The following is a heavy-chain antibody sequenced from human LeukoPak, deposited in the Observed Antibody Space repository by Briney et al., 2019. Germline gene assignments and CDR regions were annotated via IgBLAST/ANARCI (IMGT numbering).Heavy chain of an antibody. V-gene: IGHV3-74*01. CDR3: ASTNRLDY. CDR2: INSDGSST. CDR1: GFTFGSYW. D-gene: IGHD2/OR15-2a*01. Sequence: PGGSLRLSCAASGFTFGSYWMHWVRQAPGEGPVWVSRINSDGSSTSYADSVKGRFSISRDNAKNTLYLQMNSLRLEDTAVYYCASTNRLDYWGQGTLVTVSS. J-gene: IGHJ4*02.